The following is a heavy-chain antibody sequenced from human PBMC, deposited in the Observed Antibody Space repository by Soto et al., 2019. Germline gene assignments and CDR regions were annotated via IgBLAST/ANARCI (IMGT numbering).Heavy chain of an antibody. CDR3: ARGQYCSSTSCYTVGWFDP. V-gene: IGHV3-23*01. CDR2: ISGSANST. J-gene: IGHJ5*02. Sequence: EVLLLESGGGLVQPGGSLRLSCAVSGFTFSSYAMSWVRQAPGKGLDWVSAISGSANSTYYADSVKGRFTISRDNSKNTLFLQMNSLRAEDTAVYYCARGQYCSSTSCYTVGWFDPWGQGTLVTVSS. D-gene: IGHD2-2*02. CDR1: GFTFSSYA.